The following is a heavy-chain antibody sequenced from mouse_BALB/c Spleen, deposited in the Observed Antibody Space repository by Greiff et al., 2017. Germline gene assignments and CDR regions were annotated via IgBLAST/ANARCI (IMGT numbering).Heavy chain of an antibody. V-gene: IGHV2-6-7*01. D-gene: IGHD2-1*01. CDR2: IWGDGST. CDR3: ARDRGNCAAWFAY. Sequence: VKLVESGPGLVAPSQSLSITCTVSGFSLTGYGVNWVRQPPGKGLEWLGMIWGDGSTDYNSALKSRLSISKDNSKNQVFLKMNGLQTDDTARYYCARDRGNCAAWFAYWGQGTLVTVSA. CDR1: GFSLTGYG. J-gene: IGHJ3*01.